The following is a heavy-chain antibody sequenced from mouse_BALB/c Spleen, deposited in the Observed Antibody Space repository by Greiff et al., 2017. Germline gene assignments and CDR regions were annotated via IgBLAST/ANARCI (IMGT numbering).Heavy chain of an antibody. CDR1: GYTFTSYT. Sequence: QVQLQQSAAELARPGASVKMSCKASGYTFTSYTMHWVKQRPGQGLEWIGYINPSSGYTEYNQKFKDKTTLTADKSSSTAYMQLSSLTSEDSAVYYCAKGGTTATYWYFDVWGAGTTVTVSS. CDR2: INPSSGYT. D-gene: IGHD1-2*01. V-gene: IGHV1-4*02. CDR3: AKGGTTATYWYFDV. J-gene: IGHJ1*01.